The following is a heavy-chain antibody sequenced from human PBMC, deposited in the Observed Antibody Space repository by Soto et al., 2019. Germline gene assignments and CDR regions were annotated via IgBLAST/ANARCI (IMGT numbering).Heavy chain of an antibody. Sequence: QVQLVESGGGVVQPGRSLRLSCAASGFTFSSYGMHWVRQAPGKGLEWVAVIWYDGSNKYYADSVKGRFTISRDNSKNTLYLQMNSLRAEDTAVYYXXRVHIAARPFYGMDVWGQGTTVTVSS. CDR1: GFTFSSYG. CDR2: IWYDGSNK. CDR3: XRVHIAARPFYGMDV. D-gene: IGHD6-6*01. V-gene: IGHV3-33*01. J-gene: IGHJ6*02.